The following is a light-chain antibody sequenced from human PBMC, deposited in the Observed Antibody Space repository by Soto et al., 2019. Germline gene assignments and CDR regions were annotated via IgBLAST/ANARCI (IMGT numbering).Light chain of an antibody. CDR2: AAS. Sequence: DIQVTQSPSSLSASAGDRVTITCRASQSISNHLNWYQQKPGKAPKLLIYAASSLQSGVPSRFSGSGSGTDFTLTITSLQPEDFATYYCQQSYIMSEGYTFGQGTKWIS. J-gene: IGKJ2*01. CDR3: QQSYIMSEGYT. CDR1: QSISNH. V-gene: IGKV1-39*01.